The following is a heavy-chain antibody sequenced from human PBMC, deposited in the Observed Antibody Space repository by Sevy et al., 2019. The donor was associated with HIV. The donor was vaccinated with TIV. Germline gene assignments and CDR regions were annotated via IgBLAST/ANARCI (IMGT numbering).Heavy chain of an antibody. CDR3: ARAFRAVAGSYYFDY. J-gene: IGHJ4*02. CDR2: FYYSEST. D-gene: IGHD6-19*01. V-gene: IGHV4-39*01. CDR1: GGSISISSYC. Sequence: SDTLSLTCTVSGGSISISSYCWGWIRQPSGKGLEWIGSFYYSESTYYNPSLKSRVTISVDTSKNQFSLKLSSVTAADTAVYYCARAFRAVAGSYYFDYWGQGTLVTVSS.